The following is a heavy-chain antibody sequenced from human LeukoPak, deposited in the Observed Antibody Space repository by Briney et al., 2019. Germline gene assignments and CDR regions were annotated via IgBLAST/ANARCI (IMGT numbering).Heavy chain of an antibody. CDR1: GYTFTGYY. CDR3: ARGSHCSGGSCYPGY. D-gene: IGHD2-15*01. V-gene: IGHV1-2*02. CDR2: INPNSGGT. J-gene: IGHJ4*02. Sequence: RASVMVSCKASGYTFTGYYMHWVRQAPGQGLEWMGWINPNSGGTNYAQKFQGRVTMTRDTSISTAYMELSRLRSDDTAVYYCARGSHCSGGSCYPGYWGQGTLVTVSS.